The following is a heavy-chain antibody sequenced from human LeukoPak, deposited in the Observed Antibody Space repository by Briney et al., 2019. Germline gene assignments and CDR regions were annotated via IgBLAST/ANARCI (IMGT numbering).Heavy chain of an antibody. J-gene: IGHJ4*02. D-gene: IGHD5-12*01. CDR2: INPNSGGT. V-gene: IGHV1-2*04. CDR1: GYTFTGYY. Sequence: GASVKVSCKASGYTFTGYYMHWVRQAPGQGLEWMGWINPNSGGTNYAQKFQGWVTMTRDTSISTAYMELSRLRSEDTAVYYCARARMVYSGYFDYWGQGTLVTVSS. CDR3: ARARMVYSGYFDY.